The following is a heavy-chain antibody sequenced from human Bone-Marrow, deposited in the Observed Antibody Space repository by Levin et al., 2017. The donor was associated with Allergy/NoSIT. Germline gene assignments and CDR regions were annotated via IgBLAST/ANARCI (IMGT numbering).Heavy chain of an antibody. Sequence: GESLKISCAASGFTFSSYAMSWVRQAPGKGLEWVSAISGSGGSTYYADSVKGRFTISRDNSKNTLYLQMNSLRAEDTAVYYCAKARWAVRWGYYFDYWGQGTLVTVSS. CDR2: ISGSGGST. J-gene: IGHJ4*02. V-gene: IGHV3-23*01. D-gene: IGHD4-23*01. CDR3: AKARWAVRWGYYFDY. CDR1: GFTFSSYA.